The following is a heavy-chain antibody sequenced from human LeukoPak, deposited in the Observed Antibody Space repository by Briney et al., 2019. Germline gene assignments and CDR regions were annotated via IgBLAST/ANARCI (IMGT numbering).Heavy chain of an antibody. Sequence: GGSLRLSCAASGFTFNTFNMNWVRQAPGKGLEWVSSITSGGDYIYYADSVKGRFTTPRDNAKNSLSLQLNSLRVEDTAVYYCARGHYDVLAASYKWTPDYWGQGTLVTVSS. D-gene: IGHD3-9*01. CDR2: ITSGGDYI. CDR1: GFTFNTFN. CDR3: ARGHYDVLAASYKWTPDY. J-gene: IGHJ4*02. V-gene: IGHV3-21*01.